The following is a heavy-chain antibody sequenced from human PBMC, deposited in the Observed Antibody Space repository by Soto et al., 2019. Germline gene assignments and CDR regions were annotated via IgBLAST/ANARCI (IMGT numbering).Heavy chain of an antibody. Sequence: SETLSLTCTVSGGSISGHYWIWIRQPPGEGMEWIGYIFYGGSTTYNNNPSLKSRVSISVDTSKNQFSLKLSPVTAADTAVYYCASDGTMIGPDYFDYWGQGTLVTVSS. J-gene: IGHJ4*02. CDR2: IFYGGSTTY. D-gene: IGHD3-22*01. V-gene: IGHV4-59*08. CDR3: ASDGTMIGPDYFDY. CDR1: GGSISGHY.